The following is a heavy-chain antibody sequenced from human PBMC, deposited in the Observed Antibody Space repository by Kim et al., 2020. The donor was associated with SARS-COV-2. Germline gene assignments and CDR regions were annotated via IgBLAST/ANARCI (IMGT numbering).Heavy chain of an antibody. Sequence: KGRFTISRDNAKNSLYLQMNSLRAEDTAVYYCARDQDCSSTSCYSWYFDLWGRGTLVTVSS. V-gene: IGHV3-11*06. D-gene: IGHD2-2*01. CDR3: ARDQDCSSTSCYSWYFDL. J-gene: IGHJ2*01.